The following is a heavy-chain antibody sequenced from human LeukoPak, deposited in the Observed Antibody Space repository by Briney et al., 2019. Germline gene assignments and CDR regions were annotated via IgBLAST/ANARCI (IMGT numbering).Heavy chain of an antibody. J-gene: IGHJ4*02. V-gene: IGHV3-23*01. CDR3: AKDFVPRGGSYFPGFDY. Sequence: PGGSLRLSCAASGFTFSSYAMNWVRQAPGKGLEWVSTISNSGDRTYYADSVKGRFTISRDNSRNTLYLQMNSLRTEDTTAYYCAKDFVPRGGSYFPGFDYWGQGTLVIVSS. CDR2: ISNSGDRT. CDR1: GFTFSSYA. D-gene: IGHD1-26*01.